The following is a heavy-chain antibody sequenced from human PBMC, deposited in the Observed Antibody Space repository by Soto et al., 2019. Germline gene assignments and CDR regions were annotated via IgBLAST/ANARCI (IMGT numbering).Heavy chain of an antibody. Sequence: EVRLLESGGGLVQPGGSLRLSCAASGFTFSVYAMSWVRQAPGKGLEWVSGISGSGDSTHYADSVKGRFTVSRDNSKSMLYLQTNSLSAEDTAIYYCAKALYGGVTYGGQGTLVTVSS. CDR1: GFTFSVYA. V-gene: IGHV3-23*01. CDR3: AKALYGGVTY. D-gene: IGHD3-10*01. J-gene: IGHJ4*02. CDR2: ISGSGDST.